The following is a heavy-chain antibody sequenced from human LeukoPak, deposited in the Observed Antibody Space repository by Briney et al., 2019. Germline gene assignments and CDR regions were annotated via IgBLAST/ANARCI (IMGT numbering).Heavy chain of an antibody. CDR3: ARDLGYCSSTSCSTGGY. CDR2: ISGSGETT. J-gene: IGHJ4*02. Sequence: GGSLRLSCAASGFAFSNYAMNWVRQAPGKGLEWVSAISGSGETTYYADSVKGRFTISRDNSKNTLYLQMNSLRAEDTAVYYCARDLGYCSSTSCSTGGYWGQGTLVTVSS. CDR1: GFAFSNYA. D-gene: IGHD2-2*01. V-gene: IGHV3-23*01.